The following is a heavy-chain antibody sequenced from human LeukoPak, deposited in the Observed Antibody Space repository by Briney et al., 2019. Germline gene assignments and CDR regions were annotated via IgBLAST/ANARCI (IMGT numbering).Heavy chain of an antibody. CDR3: AKGSTSWYRAWFDP. CDR2: ISWTGGDI. D-gene: IGHD6-13*01. V-gene: IGHV3-9*01. CDR1: GFTFDDYA. J-gene: IGHJ5*02. Sequence: PGRSLRLSCVASGFTFDDYAMHWVRQAPGKGLEWISGISWTGGDIGYADSVKGRFTISRDNTKNSLFLQMSSLRAEDTALYYCAKGSTSWYRAWFDPWGQGPWSPSPQ.